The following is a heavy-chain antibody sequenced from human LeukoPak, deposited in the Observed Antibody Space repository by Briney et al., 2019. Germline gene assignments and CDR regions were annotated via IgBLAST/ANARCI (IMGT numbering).Heavy chain of an antibody. D-gene: IGHD4-17*01. Sequence: SETLSLTCTVSGGSIRSGGYYWSWIRQNPGKGLEWIGYIYYSGSTYYNPSLKSRVTISVDTSKNQFSLKLSSVTAADTAVYYCARHRKGTTVTTYHYWGQGTLVTVSS. CDR2: IYYSGST. CDR3: ARHRKGTTVTTYHY. CDR1: GGSIRSGGYY. V-gene: IGHV4-31*03. J-gene: IGHJ4*02.